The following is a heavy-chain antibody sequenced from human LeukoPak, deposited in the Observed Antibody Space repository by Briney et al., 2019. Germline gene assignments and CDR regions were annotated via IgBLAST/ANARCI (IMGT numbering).Heavy chain of an antibody. V-gene: IGHV3-11*01. CDR2: ISSSGSTI. CDR1: GFTFSDYY. CDR3: ARGTVTTYYYYYMDV. J-gene: IGHJ6*03. D-gene: IGHD4-11*01. Sequence: GGSLRLSCAAFGFTFSDYYMSWIRQAPGKGLEWVSYISSSGSTIYYADSVKGRFTISRDNAKNSLYLQMNSLRAEDTAVYYCARGTVTTYYYYYMDVWGKGTTATVSS.